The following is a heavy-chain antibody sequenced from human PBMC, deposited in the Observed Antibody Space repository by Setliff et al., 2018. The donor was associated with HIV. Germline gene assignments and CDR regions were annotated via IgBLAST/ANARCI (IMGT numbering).Heavy chain of an antibody. CDR2: ISPSDGTT. CDR1: GYTFTSCF. V-gene: IGHV1-46*01. CDR3: VKEYHTTATDTRVANYFDY. D-gene: IGHD6-13*01. J-gene: IGHJ4*02. Sequence: ASVKVSCKASGYTFTSCFMHWVRQAPGQGLEYMGIISPSDGTTDYTQKFQDRVTMTSDTSTSTVYMELRSLRSEDTAIYYCVKEYHTTATDTRVANYFDYWGQGTLVTVLL.